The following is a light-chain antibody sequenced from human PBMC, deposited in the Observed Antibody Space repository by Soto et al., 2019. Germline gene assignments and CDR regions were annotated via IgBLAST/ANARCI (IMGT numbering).Light chain of an antibody. J-gene: IGKJ4*01. CDR3: QQYNDLIT. Sequence: DIQMTQSPSSLSASVGDRVTITCQASQDIRKNLHWYQQKPGKAPKLLIYGVSNLETGVPSRFSGSGSGTDFTLTITSLQPEDISTYYCQQYNDLITFGGGTKVEIK. V-gene: IGKV1-33*01. CDR1: QDIRKN. CDR2: GVS.